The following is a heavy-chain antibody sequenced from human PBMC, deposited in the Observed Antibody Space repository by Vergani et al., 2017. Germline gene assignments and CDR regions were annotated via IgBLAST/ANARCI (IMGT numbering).Heavy chain of an antibody. CDR2: IYTSGST. CDR3: ANDGYSYGYKRVYYYGMDV. Sequence: QVQLQESGPGLVKPSQTLSLTCTVSGGSISSGSYYWSWIRQPAGKGLEWIGRIYTSGSTNYNPSLKSRVTISVDTSKNQFSLKLSSVTAADTAVYYCANDGYSYGYKRVYYYGMDVWGQGTTVTVSS. V-gene: IGHV4-61*02. J-gene: IGHJ6*02. CDR1: GGSISSGSYY. D-gene: IGHD5-18*01.